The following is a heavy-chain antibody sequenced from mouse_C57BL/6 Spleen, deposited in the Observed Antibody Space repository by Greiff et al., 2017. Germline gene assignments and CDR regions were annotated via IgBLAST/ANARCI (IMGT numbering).Heavy chain of an antibody. V-gene: IGHV1-85*01. CDR1: GYTFTSYD. CDR3: ARDDGTYFDY. Sequence: QVQLKESGPELVKPGASVKLSCKASGYTFTSYDINWVKQRPGQGLEWIGWIYPRDGSTKYNEKFKGKATLTVDTSSSTAYMELHSLTSEDSAVYFRARDDGTYFDYWGQGTTLTVSS. CDR2: IYPRDGST. D-gene: IGHD2-3*01. J-gene: IGHJ2*01.